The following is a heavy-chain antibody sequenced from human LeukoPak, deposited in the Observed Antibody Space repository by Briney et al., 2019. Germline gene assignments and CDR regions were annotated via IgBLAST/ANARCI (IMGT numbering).Heavy chain of an antibody. CDR2: INPNSGGT. Sequence: ASVKVSCKASGYTFTGYYMYWVRQAPGQGLEWMGWINPNSGGTNYAQKFQGRVTMTRDTSISTAYMELSRLRSDDTAVYYCARDDRSRSDAFDIWGQGTLVTVSS. CDR3: ARDDRSRSDAFDI. J-gene: IGHJ3*02. CDR1: GYTFTGYY. V-gene: IGHV1-2*02.